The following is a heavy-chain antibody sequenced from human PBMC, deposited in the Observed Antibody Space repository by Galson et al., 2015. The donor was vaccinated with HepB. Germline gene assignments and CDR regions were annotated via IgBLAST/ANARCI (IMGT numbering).Heavy chain of an antibody. CDR1: GGTFSSYT. J-gene: IGHJ4*02. Sequence: SVKVSCKASGGTFSSYTISWVRQAPGQGLEWMGRIIPILGIANYAQKFQGRVTITADKSTSTAYMELSSLRSEDTAVYYCAREVGGYSYGDIDYWGQGTLVTVSS. D-gene: IGHD5-18*01. CDR3: AREVGGYSYGDIDY. V-gene: IGHV1-69*04. CDR2: IIPILGIA.